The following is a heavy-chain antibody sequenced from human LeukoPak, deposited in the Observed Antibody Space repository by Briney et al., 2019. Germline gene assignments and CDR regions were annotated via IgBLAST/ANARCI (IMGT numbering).Heavy chain of an antibody. V-gene: IGHV4-61*02. Sequence: SQTLSLTCTVSGGSISSGSYYWSWIRQPAGKGLEWIGRIYTSGSTNYNPSLKSRVTISVDTSKNQFSLKLSSVTAADTAVYYCAREVTYSGYVRDAFDIWGQGTMVTVSS. CDR2: IYTSGST. CDR3: AREVTYSGYVRDAFDI. CDR1: GGSISSGSYY. D-gene: IGHD5-12*01. J-gene: IGHJ3*02.